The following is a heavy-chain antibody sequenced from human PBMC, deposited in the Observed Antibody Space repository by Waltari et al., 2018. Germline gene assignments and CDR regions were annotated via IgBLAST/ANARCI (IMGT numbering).Heavy chain of an antibody. CDR2: IWYDGSNK. V-gene: IGHV3-33*01. Sequence: QVQLVESGGGVVQPGRSLRLSCAASGFTLSSYGMHWVRQAPGKGLEWVAVIWYDGSNKYYADSVKGRFTISRDNSKNTLYLQMNSLRAEDTAVYYCARDRGVGATGVLDYWGQGTLVTVSS. D-gene: IGHD1-26*01. CDR1: GFTLSSYG. CDR3: ARDRGVGATGVLDY. J-gene: IGHJ4*02.